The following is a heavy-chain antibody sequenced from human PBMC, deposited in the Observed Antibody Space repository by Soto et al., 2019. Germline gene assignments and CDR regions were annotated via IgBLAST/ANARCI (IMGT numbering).Heavy chain of an antibody. V-gene: IGHV3-23*01. CDR2: ISGSGGDT. CDR3: AKGYTWNYCDY. Sequence: GGSLRLSCAASGFTFSSYAMTWVRQTPEKGLEWVSGISGSGGDTYYADSVKGRFSISRENSNNTLYLQMNSLRAEDTAVYYCAKGYTWNYCDYWGQGTLVTVSS. D-gene: IGHD1-20*01. CDR1: GFTFSSYA. J-gene: IGHJ4*02.